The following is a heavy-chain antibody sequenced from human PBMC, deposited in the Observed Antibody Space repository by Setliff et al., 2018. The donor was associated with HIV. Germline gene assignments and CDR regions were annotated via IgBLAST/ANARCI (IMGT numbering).Heavy chain of an antibody. CDR2: INHRGST. D-gene: IGHD5-12*01. Sequence: SETLSLTCAVYGGSFSGYYWSWIRQPPGKGLEWIGEINHRGSTNCNPSLKSRVSISVDTSKNQFSLKLSSVTAADTAVYYCATLKMATIYRDFDYWGQG. CDR1: GGSFSGYY. V-gene: IGHV4-34*01. CDR3: ATLKMATIYRDFDY. J-gene: IGHJ4*02.